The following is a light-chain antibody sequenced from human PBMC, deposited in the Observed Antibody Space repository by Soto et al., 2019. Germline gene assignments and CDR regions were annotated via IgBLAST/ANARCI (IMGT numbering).Light chain of an antibody. V-gene: IGLV2-14*01. Sequence: QSVLTQPASVSGSPGQSFTISCTGTSSDVGHYNFVSWYQQYPGKVPKLLIYNVSNRPSGVSNRFSGSKSGNTASLTISGLQAEDEADYFCTSSTSGSLYVFGTGTKLTVL. CDR3: TSSTSGSLYV. CDR1: SSDVGHYNF. J-gene: IGLJ1*01. CDR2: NVS.